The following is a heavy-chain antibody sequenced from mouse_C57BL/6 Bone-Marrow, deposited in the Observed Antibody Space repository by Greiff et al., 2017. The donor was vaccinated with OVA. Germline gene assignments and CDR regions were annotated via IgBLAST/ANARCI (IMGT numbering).Heavy chain of an antibody. Sequence: EVKLVESGGGLVQPGGSLKLSCAASGFTFSDYYMYWVRQTPEKRLEWVAYISNGGGSTYYPDTVKGRFTISRDNAKNTLYLQMSRLKSEDTAMYYCSRHEHSNPFDYWGQGTTLTVSS. V-gene: IGHV5-12*01. CDR2: ISNGGGST. CDR3: SRHEHSNPFDY. D-gene: IGHD2-5*01. J-gene: IGHJ2*01. CDR1: GFTFSDYY.